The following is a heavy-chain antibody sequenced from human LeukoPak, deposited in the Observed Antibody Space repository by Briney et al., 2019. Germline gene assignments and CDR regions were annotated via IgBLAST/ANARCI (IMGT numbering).Heavy chain of an antibody. J-gene: IGHJ4*02. CDR3: ARVPRYCGSTSCYDY. Sequence: GGSLRLSCAASGFTFSDYYMNWIRQVPGKGLEWVSDTSSSSSYTNYADSVKGRFTISRDNAKNSLYLQMNSLRAEDTAVYYCARVPRYCGSTSCYDYWGQGTLVTVSS. V-gene: IGHV3-11*05. CDR1: GFTFSDYY. D-gene: IGHD2-2*01. CDR2: TSSSSSYT.